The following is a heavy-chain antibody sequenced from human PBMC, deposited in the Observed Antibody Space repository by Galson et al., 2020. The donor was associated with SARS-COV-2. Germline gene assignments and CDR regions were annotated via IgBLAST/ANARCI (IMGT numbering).Heavy chain of an antibody. CDR3: ARDDFWSGYYSYGMDV. Sequence: GGSLRLSCAASEFTFSRYAMHWVRQAPGKGLEWVAVILSDGSKKYYADSVKVRFTISRDNSKNTLSLQRNSLRTEDTAVYYCARDDFWSGYYSYGMDVWGQGTTVTVSS. CDR2: ILSDGSKK. V-gene: IGHV3-30*03. CDR1: EFTFSRYA. J-gene: IGHJ6*02. D-gene: IGHD3-3*01.